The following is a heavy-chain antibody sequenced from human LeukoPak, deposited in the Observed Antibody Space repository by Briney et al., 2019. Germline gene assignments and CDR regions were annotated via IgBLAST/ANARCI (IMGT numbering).Heavy chain of an antibody. V-gene: IGHV3-30*02. CDR2: IRYDGSNK. CDR1: GFTFSSYG. CDR3: AKDLDSSVINAFDI. Sequence: GGSLRLSCAASGFTFSSYGMHWVRQAPGKGLEWVAFIRYDGSNKYYADSVKGRFTISRDNSKNTLYLQMNSLRAEDTAVYYCAKDLDSSVINAFDIWGQGTMVTVSS. D-gene: IGHD3-22*01. J-gene: IGHJ3*02.